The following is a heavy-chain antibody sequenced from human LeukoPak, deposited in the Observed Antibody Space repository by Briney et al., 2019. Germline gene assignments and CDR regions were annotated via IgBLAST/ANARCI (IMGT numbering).Heavy chain of an antibody. CDR1: GFTFSSYG. CDR2: ISGSGGST. Sequence: GGTLRLSCAASGFTFSSYGMSWVRQAPGKGLEWVSAISGSGGSTYYADSVKGRFTISRDNSKNTLYLQMNSLRAEDTAVYYCAKVSQGTVVQLRSSGAFDIWGQGTMVTVSS. J-gene: IGHJ3*02. V-gene: IGHV3-23*01. CDR3: AKVSQGTVVQLRSSGAFDI. D-gene: IGHD1-1*01.